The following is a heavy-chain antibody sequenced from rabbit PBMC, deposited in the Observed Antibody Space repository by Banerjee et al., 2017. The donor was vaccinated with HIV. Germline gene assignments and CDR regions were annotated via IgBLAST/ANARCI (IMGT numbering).Heavy chain of an antibody. V-gene: IGHV1S40*01. CDR1: GFSFSSSYY. Sequence: QSLEESGGDLVKPGASLTLTCTASGFSFSSSYYMCWVRQAPGKGLEWIASIYTGSGSTYYASWAKGRFTISKTSSTTVTLQMTSLTAADTAPYFCAGDPWSGWNLWGPGTLVTVS. CDR2: IYTGSGST. J-gene: IGHJ4*01. CDR3: AGDPWSGWNL. D-gene: IGHD4-1*01.